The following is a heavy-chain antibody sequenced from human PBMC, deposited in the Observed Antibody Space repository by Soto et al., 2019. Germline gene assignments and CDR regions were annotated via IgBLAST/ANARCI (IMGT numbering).Heavy chain of an antibody. D-gene: IGHD2-21*02. V-gene: IGHV3-23*01. CDR3: AKGGAYCYDDCTRAY. J-gene: IGHJ4*02. CDR2: INPRGIDT. CDR1: GFTLSNNG. Sequence: EEQVLESGGGSPRPGGSLGLSFEAPGFTLSNNGLIWSARPQGKGLEWVSSINPRGIDTKYADSVKGRFTIARDNSKNMMYLQMNNLRAEDTAVYYCAKGGAYCYDDCTRAYWGQGTLVTVSS.